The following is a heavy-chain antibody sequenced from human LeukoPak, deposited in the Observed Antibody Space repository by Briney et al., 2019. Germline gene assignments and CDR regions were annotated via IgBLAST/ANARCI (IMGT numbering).Heavy chain of an antibody. CDR1: GFTFSSYS. CDR3: ARDLKPSVFGREGCYYYYGMDV. D-gene: IGHD3-10*02. CDR2: ISSSSYI. Sequence: GGSLRLSCAASGFTFSSYSMNWVRQAPGKGLEWVSSISSSSYIYYADSVKGRFTISRDNAKNSLYLQMNSLRAEDTAVYYCARDLKPSVFGREGCYYYYGMDVWGQGTTVTVSS. J-gene: IGHJ6*02. V-gene: IGHV3-21*01.